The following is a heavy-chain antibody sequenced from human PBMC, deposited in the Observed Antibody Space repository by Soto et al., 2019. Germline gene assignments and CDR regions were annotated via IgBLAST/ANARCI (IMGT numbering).Heavy chain of an antibody. CDR3: ARDLPTMDV. CDR1: GYTFTSYG. J-gene: IGHJ6*02. Sequence: QVQLVQSGAEVKKPGASVKVSCKASGYTFTSYGISWVRQAPGQGLEWMGWIRAYNGNTNYAQKLQGRVTMTTDTATSTAYRERSSLRSDDTGVYCCARDLPTMDVWGQGTTVTVSS. V-gene: IGHV1-18*01. CDR2: IRAYNGNT.